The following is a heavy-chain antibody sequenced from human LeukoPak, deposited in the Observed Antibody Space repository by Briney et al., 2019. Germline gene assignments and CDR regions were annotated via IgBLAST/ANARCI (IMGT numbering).Heavy chain of an antibody. D-gene: IGHD6-13*01. CDR2: ISSSSGYI. V-gene: IGHV3-21*01. J-gene: IGHJ4*02. CDR3: ARDYSSSWYLSPGYFDY. CDR1: GFTFSNYS. Sequence: PGGSLRLSCAASGFTFSNYSMNWVRQAPGKGLEWVSSISSSSGYIYYADLVKGRFTISRDNAKNSLYLQMNSLRAEDTAVYYCARDYSSSWYLSPGYFDYWGQGTLVTVSS.